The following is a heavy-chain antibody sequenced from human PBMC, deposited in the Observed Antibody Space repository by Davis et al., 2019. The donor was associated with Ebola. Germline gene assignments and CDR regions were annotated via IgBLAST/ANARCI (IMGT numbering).Heavy chain of an antibody. V-gene: IGHV3-23*01. J-gene: IGHJ6*02. CDR1: GFTFSSYA. CDR3: AKEAAHCSGGSCLPYYYYYGMDV. Sequence: PGGSLRLSCAASGFTFSSYAMGWVRQAPGKGLEWVSAISGSGGSTDYADSVKGRFTISRDNSKNTLYLQMNSLRAEDTAVYYCAKEAAHCSGGSCLPYYYYYGMDVWGQGTTVTVSS. CDR2: ISGSGGST. D-gene: IGHD2-15*01.